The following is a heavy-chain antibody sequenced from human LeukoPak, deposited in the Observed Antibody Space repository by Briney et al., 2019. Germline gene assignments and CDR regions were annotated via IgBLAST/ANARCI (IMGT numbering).Heavy chain of an antibody. CDR2: IKQDGSEK. V-gene: IGHV3-7*03. J-gene: IGHJ4*02. CDR3: ARAYYYDSSGLRY. Sequence: PGGSLRLSCAASGFTFSSYWMSWVRQAPGKGLEWVANIKQDGSEKYYVDSVKGRFTISRDSAKNSLYLQMNSLRAEDTAVYYCARAYYYDSSGLRYWGQGTLVTVSS. D-gene: IGHD3-22*01. CDR1: GFTFSSYW.